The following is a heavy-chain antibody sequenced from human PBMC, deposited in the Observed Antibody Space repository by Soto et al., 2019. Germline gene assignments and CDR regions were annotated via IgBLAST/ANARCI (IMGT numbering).Heavy chain of an antibody. Sequence: QVQLQESGPGLVKPSQTLSLTCSVSGASISRDDYYWSWIRQHPGKGLEWIAYIYSSGNSYYNPSTSSRVAISLDTSKNQFSLRLSSVTAADTGVYYCASALTGDYVGFDYWGQGTPATVSS. D-gene: IGHD3-9*01. J-gene: IGHJ4*02. CDR3: ASALTGDYVGFDY. CDR2: IYSSGNS. V-gene: IGHV4-31*03. CDR1: GASISRDDYY.